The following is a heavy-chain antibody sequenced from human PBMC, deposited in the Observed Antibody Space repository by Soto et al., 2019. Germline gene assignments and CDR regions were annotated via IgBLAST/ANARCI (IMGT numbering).Heavy chain of an antibody. Sequence: PSETLSLTCAVYGGSFSGYYWSWIRQPPGKGLEWIGEINHSGSTNYNPSLKSRVTISVDTSKNQFSLKLSSVTAADTAVYYCARERFGYIVATIPYYYYGMDVWGQGTTVTVSS. CDR1: GGSFSGYY. D-gene: IGHD5-12*01. J-gene: IGHJ6*02. CDR2: INHSGST. V-gene: IGHV4-34*01. CDR3: ARERFGYIVATIPYYYYGMDV.